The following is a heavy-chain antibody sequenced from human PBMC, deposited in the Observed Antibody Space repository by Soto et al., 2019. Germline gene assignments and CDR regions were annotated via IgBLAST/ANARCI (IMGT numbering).Heavy chain of an antibody. J-gene: IGHJ4*02. CDR2: IRSKANNYAT. V-gene: IGHV3-73*01. CDR1: GFTFSGSA. D-gene: IGHD3-10*01. CDR3: TSMVRGVIDY. Sequence: EVQLVESGGGLVQPGGSLKLSCAASGFTFSGSAMHWVRQASGKGLEWVGRIRSKANNYATAYAASVKGRFTISRDDSKNTAYLQMNSLKTADTAVYYCTSMVRGVIDYWGQGTLVTVSS.